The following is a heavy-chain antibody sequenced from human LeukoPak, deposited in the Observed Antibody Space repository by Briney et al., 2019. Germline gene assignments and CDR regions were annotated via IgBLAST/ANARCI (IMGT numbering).Heavy chain of an antibody. CDR1: GGTFSSYA. Sequence: ASVKVSCKASGGTFSSYAISWVRQAPGQGLEWMGGIIPIFGTANYAQKFQGRVTITADESTSTAYMELSSLRSEDTAVYYCATGLYGTYYYGSGSYYNGDYWGQGTLVTVSS. CDR2: IIPIFGTA. D-gene: IGHD3-10*01. CDR3: ATGLYGTYYYGSGSYYNGDY. J-gene: IGHJ4*02. V-gene: IGHV1-69*13.